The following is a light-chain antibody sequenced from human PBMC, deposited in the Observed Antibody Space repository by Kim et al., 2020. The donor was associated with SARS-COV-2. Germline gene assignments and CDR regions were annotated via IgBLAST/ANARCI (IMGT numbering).Light chain of an antibody. CDR1: QSVSTN. CDR3: QQYDDLPPCT. V-gene: IGKV3-15*01. J-gene: IGKJ1*01. Sequence: EKVMTQSPATLSVSPGERATLSCRASQSVSTNVAWYQQKPGQAPRLLIYGASTRATGAPARFSGSGSGTEFTLTISSLQSEDFAVYYCQQYDDLPPCTFGQGTKVDIK. CDR2: GAS.